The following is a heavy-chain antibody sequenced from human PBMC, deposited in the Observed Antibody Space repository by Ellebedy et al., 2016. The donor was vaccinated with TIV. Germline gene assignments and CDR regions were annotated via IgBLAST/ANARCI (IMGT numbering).Heavy chain of an antibody. CDR2: ISSSSTI. V-gene: IGHV3-48*02. Sequence: GGSLRLXXAASGFTFSSYSMNWVRQAPGKGLEWVSYISSSSTIYYADSVKGRFTISRDNAKNSLYLQMNSLRDEDTAVYYCARWGVVVPAAIEPYYYGMDVWGQGTTVTVSS. CDR1: GFTFSSYS. J-gene: IGHJ6*02. D-gene: IGHD2-2*01. CDR3: ARWGVVVPAAIEPYYYGMDV.